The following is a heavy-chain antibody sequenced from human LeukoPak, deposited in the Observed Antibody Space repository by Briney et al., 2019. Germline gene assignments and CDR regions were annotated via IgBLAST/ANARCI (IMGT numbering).Heavy chain of an antibody. Sequence: SETLSLTCAVSGGSISSGGYSWSWIRQPPGKGLEWIGYIYHSGSTYYNPSLKSRVTISVDRSKDQFSLKLSSVTAADTAVYYCARDHLGYCSGGSCSVHWFDPWGQGTLVTVSS. CDR3: ARDHLGYCSGGSCSVHWFDP. CDR1: GGSISSGGYS. CDR2: IYHSGST. D-gene: IGHD2-15*01. V-gene: IGHV4-30-2*01. J-gene: IGHJ5*02.